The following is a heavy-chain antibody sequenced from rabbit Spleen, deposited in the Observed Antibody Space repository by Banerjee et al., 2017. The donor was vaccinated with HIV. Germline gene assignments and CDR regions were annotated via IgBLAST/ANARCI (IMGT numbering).Heavy chain of an antibody. J-gene: IGHJ4*01. Sequence: QQQLEESGGGLVKPGGTLTLTCKASGIDFSNYFYMCWVRQAPGKGLEWIACIVAGDGNTHYASWAKGRFTISKTSSTVDLKMTSLTAADTATYLCARDGSGRGADFNLWGQGTLVTVS. D-gene: IGHD4-1*01. CDR3: ARDGSGRGADFNL. CDR2: IVAGDGNT. CDR1: GIDFSNYFY. V-gene: IGHV1S43*01.